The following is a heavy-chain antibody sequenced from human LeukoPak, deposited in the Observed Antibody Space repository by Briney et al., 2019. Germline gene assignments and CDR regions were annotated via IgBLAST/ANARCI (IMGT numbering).Heavy chain of an antibody. CDR2: VSRSGAYA. Sequence: GGSLRLSCAASGFTFQNFDMTWVRQAPGKGLEWVSSVSRSGAYAHYADSVKGRFTISRDNSNNTLLLQMNSPRGDDTAVYYCVRGASHLAYWGQGTLVTASS. CDR1: GFTFQNFD. V-gene: IGHV3-23*01. J-gene: IGHJ4*02. CDR3: VRGASHLAY.